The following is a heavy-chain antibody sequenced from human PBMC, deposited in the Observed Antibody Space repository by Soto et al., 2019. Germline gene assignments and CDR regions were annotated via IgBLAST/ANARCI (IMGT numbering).Heavy chain of an antibody. CDR1: GYTFTNFG. J-gene: IGHJ4*02. V-gene: IGHV1-18*01. D-gene: IGHD3-16*01. CDR2: ISAYNGNT. CDR3: SRLGTAIDY. Sequence: QVQLVQSGAEVKKPGASVKVSCKTSGYTFTNFGLSWVRQAPGQGLEWMGWISAYNGNTNYAQNFQGRVTMTTDTSTSTAHMELRSLVSYLTALYYCSRLGTAIDYWGQGTLVTVSS.